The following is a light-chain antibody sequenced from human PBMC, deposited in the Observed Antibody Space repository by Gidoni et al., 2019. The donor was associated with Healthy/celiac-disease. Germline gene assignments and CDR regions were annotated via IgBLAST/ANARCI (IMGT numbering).Light chain of an antibody. V-gene: IGKV1-39*01. J-gene: IGKJ1*01. CDR3: QQSYSTPWT. Sequence: DIQMTQPPSSLSASVGDRVTITCRASPIISSYLNWYQQKPGKAPKLLIYAASSLQSGVPSRFSGSGSGTDCTLTISSLQPEDFATYYCQQSYSTPWTFGQGTKVEIK. CDR1: PIISSY. CDR2: AAS.